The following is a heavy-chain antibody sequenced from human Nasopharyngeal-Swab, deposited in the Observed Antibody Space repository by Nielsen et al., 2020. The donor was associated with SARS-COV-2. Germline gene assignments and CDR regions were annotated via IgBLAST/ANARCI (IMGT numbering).Heavy chain of an antibody. CDR2: ISWNSGRI. Sequence: SLKISCAASGFTFSTAWMSWVRQAPGKGLEWVSGISWNSGRIGYADSVKGRFTISRDNAKNSLFLQMNSLRAEDTALYYCAKDLGIAVAGTGHDLWGQGTLVTVSS. V-gene: IGHV3-9*01. CDR1: GFTFSTAW. J-gene: IGHJ5*02. CDR3: AKDLGIAVAGTGHDL. D-gene: IGHD6-19*01.